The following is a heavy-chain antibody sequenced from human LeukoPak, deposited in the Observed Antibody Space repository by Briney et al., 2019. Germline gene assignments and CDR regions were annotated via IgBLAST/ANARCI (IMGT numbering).Heavy chain of an antibody. CDR2: IIGSGGST. CDR3: AKRGVVIRVILVGFHKEAYYFDS. V-gene: IGHV3-23*01. D-gene: IGHD3-22*01. Sequence: GGSLRLSSAVSGIALSNYGMSWVRPAPGKGREWVAGIIGSGGSTNYTDSVKGRVTISRDKPKNTLYLQMKSLTVEDTAVYFCAKRGVVIRVILVGFHKEAYYFDSWGQGALVTVSS. J-gene: IGHJ4*02. CDR1: GIALSNYG.